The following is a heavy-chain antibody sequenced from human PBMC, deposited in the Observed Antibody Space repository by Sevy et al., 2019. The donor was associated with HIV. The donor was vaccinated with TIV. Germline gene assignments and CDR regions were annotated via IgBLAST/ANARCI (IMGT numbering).Heavy chain of an antibody. CDR2: ISDDSRYI. J-gene: IGHJ4*02. D-gene: IGHD3-3*01. Sequence: GGSLRLSCAASGFTFRTYSMNWVRQAPGKGLEWLSSISDDSRYIYYSDLVKGRFTISRANTKNLLYLQINNLRVEDTAIYYCARDFTIFGVVSGIDYWGQGNLVTVSS. CDR1: GFTFRTYS. V-gene: IGHV3-21*04. CDR3: ARDFTIFGVVSGIDY.